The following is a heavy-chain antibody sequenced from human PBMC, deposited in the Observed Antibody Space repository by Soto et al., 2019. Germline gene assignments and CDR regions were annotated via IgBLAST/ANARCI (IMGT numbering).Heavy chain of an antibody. Sequence: SETLSLTCTVSGGSISSGDYYWSWIRQPPGKGLEWIGYIYYSGSTYYNPSLKSRVTISVDTSKNQFSLKLSSVTAADTAVYYCARVYFFLNWFDPWGQGTLVTVSS. J-gene: IGHJ5*02. CDR3: ARVYFFLNWFDP. D-gene: IGHD3-10*01. CDR1: GGSISSGDYY. CDR2: IYYSGST. V-gene: IGHV4-30-4*01.